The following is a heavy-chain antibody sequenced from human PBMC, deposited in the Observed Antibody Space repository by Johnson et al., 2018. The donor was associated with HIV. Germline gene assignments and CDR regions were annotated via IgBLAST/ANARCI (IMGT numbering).Heavy chain of an antibody. CDR3: AKSTQATIARESGPYGAFDI. CDR2: MSSGDNT. D-gene: IGHD3-10*01. V-gene: IGHV3-NL1*01. CDR1: GFTFSSYD. Sequence: QVQLVESGGVVVQPGGSLRLSCAASGFTFSSYDMHWVRQATGKGLEWVSVMSSGDNTHYADSVKGRFTISRDHSKNTLYLQMNSLRAEDTALYYCAKSTQATIARESGPYGAFDIWGQGTMVTVSS. J-gene: IGHJ3*02.